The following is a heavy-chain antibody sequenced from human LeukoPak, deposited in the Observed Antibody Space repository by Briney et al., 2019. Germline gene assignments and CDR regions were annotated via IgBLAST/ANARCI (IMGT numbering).Heavy chain of an antibody. Sequence: SETLSLTCAVYGGSFSGYYWSWIRQPPGKGLEWIGEINHSGSTNYNPSLKSRVTISVDTSKNQFSLKLSSVTAADTAVYYCARGLMVRGVIITQTYYYYYMDVWGKGTTVTVSS. V-gene: IGHV4-34*01. CDR1: GGSFSGYY. J-gene: IGHJ6*03. CDR3: ARGLMVRGVIITQTYYYYYMDV. CDR2: INHSGST. D-gene: IGHD3-10*01.